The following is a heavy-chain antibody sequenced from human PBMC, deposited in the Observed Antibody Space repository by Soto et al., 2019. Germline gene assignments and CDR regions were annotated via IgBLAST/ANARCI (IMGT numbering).Heavy chain of an antibody. CDR3: ARELGTYYYDY. D-gene: IGHD3-10*01. Sequence: QVQLVESGGGVVQPGRSLRLSCAASGLTFSSYGMHWVRQAPGKGLEWVAVIWYDGNNKYYADSVKGRFTISRDNSKNTLYLQMNSLRAEDMAVYYCARELGTYYYDYWGQGTLVTVSS. J-gene: IGHJ4*02. CDR1: GLTFSSYG. CDR2: IWYDGNNK. V-gene: IGHV3-33*01.